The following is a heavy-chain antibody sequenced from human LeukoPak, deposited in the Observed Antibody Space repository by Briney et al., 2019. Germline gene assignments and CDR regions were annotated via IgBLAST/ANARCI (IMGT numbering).Heavy chain of an antibody. CDR3: AKSYASAGWFDP. Sequence: GGSLRLSCAASGFTFSSYAMSWVRQAPGKGLEWVSAISGSGGSTYYADSVKGRFAISRDNSKNTLYLQMNSLRAEDTAVYYCAKSYASAGWFDPWGQGTLVTVSS. J-gene: IGHJ5*02. CDR2: ISGSGGST. D-gene: IGHD3-16*01. V-gene: IGHV3-23*01. CDR1: GFTFSSYA.